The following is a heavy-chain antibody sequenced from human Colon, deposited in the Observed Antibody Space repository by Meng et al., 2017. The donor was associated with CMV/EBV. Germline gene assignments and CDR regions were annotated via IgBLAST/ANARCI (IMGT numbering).Heavy chain of an antibody. CDR2: ISYDGTDK. CDR3: AREMGHKKRTFDY. CDR1: GFTFSSYS. D-gene: IGHD2-21*01. J-gene: IGHJ4*02. Sequence: GESLKISCEASGFTFSSYSIHWVRQAPGKGLEWVALISYDGTDKYYADSVKGQFTISRDNSKNTLYLQMNSLRTEDTAVYYCAREMGHKKRTFDYWGQGTPVTVSS. V-gene: IGHV3-30-3*01.